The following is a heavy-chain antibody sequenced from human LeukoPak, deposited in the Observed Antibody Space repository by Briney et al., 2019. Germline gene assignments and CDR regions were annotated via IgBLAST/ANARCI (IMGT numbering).Heavy chain of an antibody. CDR3: ARHVSVAVTNFFDY. CDR1: GGSISSGIYY. V-gene: IGHV4-61*02. Sequence: PSETLSLTCTVSGGSISSGIYYWSWIRQPAGKGLEWIGRIYTSGSTNYNPSLKSRVTISVDTSKNQFSLKLSSVTAADTAVYYCARHVSVAVTNFFDYWGQGTLVTVSS. J-gene: IGHJ4*02. D-gene: IGHD6-19*01. CDR2: IYTSGST.